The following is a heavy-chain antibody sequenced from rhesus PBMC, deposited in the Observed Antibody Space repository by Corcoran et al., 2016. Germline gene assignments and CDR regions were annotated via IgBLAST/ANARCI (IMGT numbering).Heavy chain of an antibody. J-gene: IGHJ4*01. CDR1: GGSISGGYG. V-gene: IGHV4S7*01. D-gene: IGHD2-8*01. Sequence: QVQLQESGPGLLKPSETLSLTCAVSGGSISGGYGWGWIRQPPGKGLEWIGSIDSSSGNTSNNPPLNSRVTISRDTSTHQFSLKLSSVTAADTAVYYCAREGYFSGGVCQFDSWGQGVLVTVSA. CDR2: IDSSSGNT. CDR3: AREGYFSGGVCQFDS.